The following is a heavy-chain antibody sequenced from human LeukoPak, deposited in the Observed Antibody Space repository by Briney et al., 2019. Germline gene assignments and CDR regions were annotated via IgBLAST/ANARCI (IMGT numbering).Heavy chain of an antibody. D-gene: IGHD6-13*01. CDR2: IIPIFGTA. Sequence: SVKVSCKASGGTFSSYAISWVRQAPGQGLEWMGGIIPIFGTANYAQKFQGRVTITADESTSTAYMELRSLRSDDTAVYYCAREAGYSSSWYGSYYYYMDVWGKGTTVTISS. J-gene: IGHJ6*03. CDR3: AREAGYSSSWYGSYYYYMDV. CDR1: GGTFSSYA. V-gene: IGHV1-69*13.